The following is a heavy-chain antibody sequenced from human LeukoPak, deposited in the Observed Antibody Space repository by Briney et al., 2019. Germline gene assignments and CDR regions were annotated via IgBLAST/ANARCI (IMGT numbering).Heavy chain of an antibody. CDR3: ARDWFHAIDY. V-gene: IGHV3-20*04. CDR1: GFTFDDYG. J-gene: IGHJ4*02. Sequence: GGSLRLSCAASGFTFDDYGMSWVRQAPGKGLEWVSDINWNGASTGYGDSLKGRFTISRDNAKNTLYLQMNSLRAEDTAVYYCARDWFHAIDYWGQGTLVTVSS. D-gene: IGHD2/OR15-2a*01. CDR2: INWNGAST.